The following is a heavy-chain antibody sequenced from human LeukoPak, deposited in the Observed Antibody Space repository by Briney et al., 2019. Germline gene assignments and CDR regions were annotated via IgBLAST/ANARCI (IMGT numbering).Heavy chain of an antibody. D-gene: IGHD1-26*01. CDR2: IKSKTDGGTT. V-gene: IGHV3-15*01. J-gene: IGHJ3*02. CDR3: AKDSNLSGRYPDAFDI. Sequence: GGSLRLSCAASGFTFSNAWMSWVRQAPGKGLEWVGRIKSKTDGGTTDYAAPVKGRFTISRDDSKNTLYLQMNSLRAEDTAVYYCAKDSNLSGRYPDAFDIWGQGTMVTVSS. CDR1: GFTFSNAW.